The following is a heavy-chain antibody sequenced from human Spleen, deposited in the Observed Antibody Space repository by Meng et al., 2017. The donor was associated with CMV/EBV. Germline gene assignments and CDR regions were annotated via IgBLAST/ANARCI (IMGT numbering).Heavy chain of an antibody. D-gene: IGHD3-16*01. CDR1: GFAFSSHT. CDR3: ARQWDYGYNSLDY. Sequence: GESLKISCAASGFAFSSHTLHWVRQAPGKGLDWVAVISSGGNYQYYADSVQGRFTISRDNSKNTLYLQVISLRVGDTAVYYCARQWDYGYNSLDYWGQGTLVTVSS. J-gene: IGHJ4*02. V-gene: IGHV3-30-3*01. CDR2: ISSGGNYQ.